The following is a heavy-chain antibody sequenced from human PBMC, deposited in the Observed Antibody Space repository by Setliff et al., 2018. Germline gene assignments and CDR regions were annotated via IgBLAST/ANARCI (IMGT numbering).Heavy chain of an antibody. CDR2: IMDGRDT. V-gene: IGHV4-34*12. CDR3: ARHATYYYGSGNLPFDH. J-gene: IGHJ4*02. CDR1: GESSSGYC. Sequence: SETLSLTCAIYGESSSGYCWSWIRQSPGKTLEWIGEIMDGRDTVYNPSLNSRVTISFDTSRNQFSLELSSVTAADTAVYYCARHATYYYGSGNLPFDHWAQGSLVTVSS. D-gene: IGHD3-10*01.